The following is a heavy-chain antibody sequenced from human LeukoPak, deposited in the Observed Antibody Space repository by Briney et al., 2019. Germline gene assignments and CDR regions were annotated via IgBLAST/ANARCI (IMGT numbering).Heavy chain of an antibody. J-gene: IGHJ4*02. CDR3: ARGAPLWFGEFYYFDY. CDR1: GGSISSSSYY. D-gene: IGHD3-10*01. CDR2: IYYSGST. V-gene: IGHV4-39*07. Sequence: SETLSLTCTVSGGSISSSSYYWGWIRQPPGKGLEWIGSIYYSGSTYYNPSLKSRVTISVDTSKNQFSLKLSSVTAADTAVYYCARGAPLWFGEFYYFDYWGQGTLVTVSS.